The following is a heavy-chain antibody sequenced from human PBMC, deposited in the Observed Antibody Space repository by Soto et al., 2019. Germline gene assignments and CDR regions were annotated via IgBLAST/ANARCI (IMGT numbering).Heavy chain of an antibody. Sequence: PSETLSLTCTVSGGSISSGDYYWSWIRQPPGKGLEWIGYIYYSGSTYYNPSLKSRVTISVDTSKNQFSLKLSSVTAADTAVYYCASTTEGYCSSTSCYGNDAFDIWGQGTMVTVSS. CDR1: GGSISSGDYY. J-gene: IGHJ3*02. V-gene: IGHV4-30-4*01. CDR3: ASTTEGYCSSTSCYGNDAFDI. CDR2: IYYSGST. D-gene: IGHD2-2*01.